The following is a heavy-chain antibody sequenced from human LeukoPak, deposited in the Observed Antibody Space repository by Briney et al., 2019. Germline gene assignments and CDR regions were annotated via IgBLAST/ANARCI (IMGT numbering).Heavy chain of an antibody. Sequence: PSETLSLTCGVHGGPFSGYYWKWIRQPPGKWLECIGEIDHSGDMNYNPSLKSRVTISVDTSKHHFSLELSSVTAADTAVYYCARGPSGYIRRYYFDYWGQGTLVTVSS. V-gene: IGHV4-34*01. J-gene: IGHJ4*02. CDR3: ARGPSGYIRRYYFDY. CDR1: GGPFSGYY. CDR2: IDHSGDM. D-gene: IGHD5-24*01.